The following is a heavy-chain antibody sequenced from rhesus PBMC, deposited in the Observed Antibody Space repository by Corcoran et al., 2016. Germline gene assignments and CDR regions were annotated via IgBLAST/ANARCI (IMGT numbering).Heavy chain of an antibody. CDR1: GGSVSSSNW. D-gene: IGHD2-21*01. J-gene: IGHJ1*01. CDR3: AREDGTGSGCYARYVEF. CDR2: ISGSRCST. Sequence: QVQLQESGPGLVKPSETLSLTCAVSGGSVSSSNWWSWIRQPPGKGLEWIGYISGSRCSTYYNPSLTSRVSISPATSNKQFSRKLSSVTAADASVYYCAREDGTGSGCYARYVEFWGQGALVTVSS. V-gene: IGHV4-65*01.